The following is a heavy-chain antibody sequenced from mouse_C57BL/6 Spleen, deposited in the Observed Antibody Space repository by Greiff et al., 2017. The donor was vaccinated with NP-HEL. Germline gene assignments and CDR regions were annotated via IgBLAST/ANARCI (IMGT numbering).Heavy chain of an antibody. J-gene: IGHJ4*01. V-gene: IGHV2-2*01. CDR2: IWSGGST. D-gene: IGHD3-3*01. CDR3: ARKGGTQGNYYAMDY. CDR1: GFSLTSYG. Sequence: VQLVESGPGLVQPSQSLSITCTVSGFSLTSYGVHWVRQSPGKGLEWLGVIWSGGSTDYNAAFISRLSISKDNSKSQVFFKMNSLQADDTAIYYCARKGGTQGNYYAMDYWGQGTSVTVSS.